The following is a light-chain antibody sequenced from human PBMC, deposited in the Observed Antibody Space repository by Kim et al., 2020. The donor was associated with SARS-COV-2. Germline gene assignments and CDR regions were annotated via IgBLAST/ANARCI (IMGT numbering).Light chain of an antibody. CDR3: QVWDSSSDHPGV. V-gene: IGLV3-21*04. J-gene: IGLJ1*01. CDR2: YDS. CDR1: NIGSKS. Sequence: PGKTARITCGGNNIGSKSVHWYQQKPGQAPVLVIYYDSDRPSGIPARFSGSNSGNTATLTISRVEAGDEADYYCQVWDSSSDHPGVFGTGTKVTVL.